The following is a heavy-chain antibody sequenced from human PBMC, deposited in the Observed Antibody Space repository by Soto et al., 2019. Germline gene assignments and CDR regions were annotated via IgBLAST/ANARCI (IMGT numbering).Heavy chain of an antibody. Sequence: SETLSLTCAVYGGSFSGYYWSWIRQPPGKGLEWIGEINHSGSTNYNPSLKSRVTISVDTSKNQFSLKLSSVTAADTAVYYCARGRGYRYGLYYYYYYGMHVWGQGTPVTVS. J-gene: IGHJ6*02. V-gene: IGHV4-34*01. CDR3: ARGRGYRYGLYYYYYYGMHV. D-gene: IGHD5-18*01. CDR2: INHSGST. CDR1: GGSFSGYY.